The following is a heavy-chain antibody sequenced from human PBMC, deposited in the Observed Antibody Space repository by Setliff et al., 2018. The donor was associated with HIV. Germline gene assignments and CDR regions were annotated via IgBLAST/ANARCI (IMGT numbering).Heavy chain of an antibody. CDR2: IYHSGST. J-gene: IGHJ3*02. Sequence: PSETLSLTCAVSGYSISSGYYWGCIRQPPGKGLEWIGSIYHSGSTYYNPSLKSRVTISVDTSKNEFSLKLSSVTAADTAVYYCARHDDTSSWLDAFDIWGQGTMFTVSS. V-gene: IGHV4-38-2*01. D-gene: IGHD6-13*01. CDR3: ARHDDTSSWLDAFDI. CDR1: GYSISSGYY.